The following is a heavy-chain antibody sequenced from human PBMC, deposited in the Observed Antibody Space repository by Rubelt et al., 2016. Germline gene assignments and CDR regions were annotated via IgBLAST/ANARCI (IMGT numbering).Heavy chain of an antibody. CDR2: TSSSNTNT. CDR1: GYTFSRYG. Sequence: QVQLVQSGGEVKKPGASVKVSCKASGYTFSRYGISWVRQAPGQGLEWMGRTSSSNTNTDYAQKVKGRLIMTTDTSTSTAYMELRSRRADDTAVYYWSRDPGLTGIDTFDPWGRGTLVIVSS. D-gene: IGHD3-22*01. V-gene: IGHV1-18*01. CDR3: SRDPGLTGIDTFDP. J-gene: IGHJ5*02.